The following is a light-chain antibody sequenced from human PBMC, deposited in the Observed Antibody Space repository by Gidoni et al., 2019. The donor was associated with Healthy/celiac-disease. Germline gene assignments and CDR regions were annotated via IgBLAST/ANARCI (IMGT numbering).Light chain of an antibody. CDR2: LGS. J-gene: IGKJ4*01. V-gene: IGKV2-28*01. CDR1: QSLLHSNGYNY. CDR3: MQALQTPLT. Sequence: DIVSTQSPLSLPVTPGEPASISCRSSQSLLHSNGYNYLDWYLQKPGQSPQLLIYLGSNWASGVPDRFSGSGSGTDFTLKISRVEAEDVGVYYCMQALQTPLTFGGGTKVEIK.